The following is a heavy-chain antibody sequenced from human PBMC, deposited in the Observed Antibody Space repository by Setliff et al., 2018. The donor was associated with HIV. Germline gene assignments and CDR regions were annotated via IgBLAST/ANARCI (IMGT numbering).Heavy chain of an antibody. CDR3: VPRVVWGGLDV. CDR1: GFSLTTRGVG. V-gene: IGHV2-5*01. D-gene: IGHD2-8*02. Sequence: SGPTLVNPTQTLTLTCTFSGFSLTTRGVGVGWIRQPPGKALEWLAVIHWNDANHYSPSLKTRLSITKDTSKNQMVLTMTNMDPADTATYDRVPRVVWGGLDVWGQGTTVTVSS. CDR2: IHWNDAN. J-gene: IGHJ6*02.